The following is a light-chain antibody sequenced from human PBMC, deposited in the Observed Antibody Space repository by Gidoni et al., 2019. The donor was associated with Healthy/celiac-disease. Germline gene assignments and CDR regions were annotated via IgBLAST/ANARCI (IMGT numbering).Light chain of an antibody. Sequence: EIVLTQSPATLSLSPGERATLSCRASQSVSSYVAWYQQKPGQAPRLLIYDASNRATGIPARFRGSGSGTDFTLTISSLEPEDFAVYYCQQRRNWPPEVTFGPGTKVDIK. CDR3: QQRRNWPPEVT. CDR1: QSVSSY. CDR2: DAS. V-gene: IGKV3-11*01. J-gene: IGKJ3*01.